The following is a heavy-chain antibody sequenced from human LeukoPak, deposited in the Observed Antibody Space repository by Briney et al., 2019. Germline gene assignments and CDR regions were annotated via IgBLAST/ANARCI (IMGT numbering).Heavy chain of an antibody. CDR1: GLTFSNYA. V-gene: IGHV3-30*18. D-gene: IGHD3-3*01. Sequence: GGSLRLSCTASGLTFSNYAMHWVRRAPGKGLEWVAGMSYEGNNRYYADSVKGRFTISRDNHKNTVYLEMNSLRAEDTAVYYCAKGHYESAVRGGHLDYWGQGTLVTVSS. J-gene: IGHJ4*02. CDR3: AKGHYESAVRGGHLDY. CDR2: MSYEGNNR.